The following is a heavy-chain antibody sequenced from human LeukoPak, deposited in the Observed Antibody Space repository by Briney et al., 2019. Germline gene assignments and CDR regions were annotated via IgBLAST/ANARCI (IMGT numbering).Heavy chain of an antibody. J-gene: IGHJ5*02. D-gene: IGHD6-19*01. Sequence: SATLSLTCTASGGSISGNYWSWIRQPPGTGLEWIGYICYSGTTNYNPSLERRVTISLDASKNHFSLEPSSVTAADTAVYYCARLQAVARTSDWFDPWGQGTVVTVSS. CDR3: ARLQAVARTSDWFDP. CDR2: ICYSGTT. CDR1: GGSISGNY. V-gene: IGHV4-59*01.